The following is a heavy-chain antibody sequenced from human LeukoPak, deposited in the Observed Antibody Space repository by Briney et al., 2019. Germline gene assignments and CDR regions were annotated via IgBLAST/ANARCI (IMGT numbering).Heavy chain of an antibody. CDR1: GGSISSSSYY. Sequence: SETLSLTCTVSGGSISSSSYYWGWIRQPPGKGLECIGSIYYHGSTYYNPSLKSRVAISVDTSKNQFSLELSSVTAADTAVYYCARRKGGAFDWGEGTLVTVPS. D-gene: IGHD3-16*01. CDR3: ARRKGGAFD. V-gene: IGHV4-39*01. J-gene: IGHJ4*02. CDR2: IYYHGST.